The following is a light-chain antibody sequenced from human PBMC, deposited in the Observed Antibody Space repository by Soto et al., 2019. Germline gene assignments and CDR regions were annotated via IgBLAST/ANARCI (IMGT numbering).Light chain of an antibody. CDR3: QQGSSAPYT. V-gene: IGKV1-39*01. CDR2: GAS. CDR1: QTISGY. J-gene: IGKJ2*01. Sequence: DIQMTQSPSSLSASVGDRVTITCRASQTISGYLNWYQQKSGKAPNLLIYGASTLPSGVPSRFSGGGSGTDFTLTISSLQLEDFATYYCQQGSSAPYTFGQGTKVEIK.